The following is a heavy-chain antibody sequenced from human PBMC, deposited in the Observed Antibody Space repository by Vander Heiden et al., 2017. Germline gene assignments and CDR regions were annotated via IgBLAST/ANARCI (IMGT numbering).Heavy chain of an antibody. Sequence: EVQLLESGGGLVQPGGSLRLSCAASGFTFSSYAMSWVRQAPGKGLEWVSAISGSGGSTYYADSVKGRVTISRDNSKNTLDRQMNSLRAEETAVYYCAKDLRVRGGSITHDAFDIWGQGTMVTVSS. CDR2: ISGSGGST. CDR3: AKDLRVRGGSITHDAFDI. V-gene: IGHV3-23*01. J-gene: IGHJ3*02. D-gene: IGHD3-10*01. CDR1: GFTFSSYA.